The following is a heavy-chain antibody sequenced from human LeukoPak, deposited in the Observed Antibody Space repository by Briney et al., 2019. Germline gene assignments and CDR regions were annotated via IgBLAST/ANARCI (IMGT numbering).Heavy chain of an antibody. J-gene: IGHJ6*03. CDR2: IIPIFGTA. V-gene: IGHV1-69*05. D-gene: IGHD1-26*01. CDR1: GGTFSSYA. Sequence: AASVKVSCKASGGTFSSYAISWVRQAPGQGLEWMGGIIPIFGTANYAQKFQGRVTITTDESTSTAYMELSSLRSEDTAVYYCARGGEVGATHEQGYYYYYMDVWGKGTTVTVSS. CDR3: ARGGEVGATHEQGYYYYYMDV.